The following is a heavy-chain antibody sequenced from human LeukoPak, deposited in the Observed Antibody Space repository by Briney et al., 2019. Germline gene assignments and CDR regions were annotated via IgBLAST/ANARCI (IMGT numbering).Heavy chain of an antibody. D-gene: IGHD2-2*01. CDR2: ISAYNGNT. J-gene: IGHJ6*02. Sequence: ASVKVSCKASGYTFTSYYMHWVRQAPGQGLEWMGWISAYNGNTNYAQKLQGRVTMTTDTSTSTAYMELRSLRSDDTAVYYCARDTQLYYYYGMDVWGQGTTVTVSS. CDR3: ARDTQLYYYYGMDV. V-gene: IGHV1-18*04. CDR1: GYTFTSYY.